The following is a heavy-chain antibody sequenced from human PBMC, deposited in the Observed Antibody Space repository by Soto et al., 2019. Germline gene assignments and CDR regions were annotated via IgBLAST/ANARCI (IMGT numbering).Heavy chain of an antibody. Sequence: QVQLVESGGGVVQPGRSLRLSCAASGFRFSDYGIHWVRQAPGKGLEWVALISYDGSKKFYTDSVKGRFTISRDNSKNTMYLQIDRLRAEDTAVYYCAKMDADLLPYYYYGMDVWGQGTTVTVS. D-gene: IGHD1-26*01. CDR1: GFRFSDYG. CDR3: AKMDADLLPYYYYGMDV. J-gene: IGHJ6*02. V-gene: IGHV3-30*18. CDR2: ISYDGSKK.